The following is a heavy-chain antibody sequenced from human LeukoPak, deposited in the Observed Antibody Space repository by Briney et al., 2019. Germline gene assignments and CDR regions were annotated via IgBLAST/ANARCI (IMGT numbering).Heavy chain of an antibody. CDR3: AKKVVVGATSPYSDFQD. CDR1: GFTFSSYG. J-gene: IGHJ1*01. V-gene: IGHV3-30*18. D-gene: IGHD1-26*01. Sequence: GRSLRLSCAASGFTFSSYGMHWVRQAPGKGLEWVAVISYDGSNKYYADSVKGRFTISRDNSKNTLYLQMNSLRAEDTALYYCAKKVVVGATSPYSDFQDWGQGTLVTVSS. CDR2: ISYDGSNK.